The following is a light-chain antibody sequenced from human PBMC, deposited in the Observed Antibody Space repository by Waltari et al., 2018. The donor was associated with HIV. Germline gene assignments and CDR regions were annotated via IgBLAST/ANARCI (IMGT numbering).Light chain of an antibody. CDR2: EVS. CDR3: CAYAGSTAYVI. Sequence: QSALTQPASVPGSPGQSITISCTGTSSDVGGYNLVSGYQQHPGKAPNLMIYEVSKRPSGFSNRFSGSKSGRTASLTVSGCQAEDEADYYCCAYAGSTAYVIFGGGTKLTVL. CDR1: SSDVGGYNL. J-gene: IGLJ2*01. V-gene: IGLV2-23*02.